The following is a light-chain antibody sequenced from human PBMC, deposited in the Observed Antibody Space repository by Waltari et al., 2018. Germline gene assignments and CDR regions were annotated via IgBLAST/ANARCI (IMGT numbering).Light chain of an antibody. CDR1: QSLVHSDGNTY. CDR2: KVS. J-gene: IGKJ3*01. Sequence: DVAMTQSPVSLPVTLGQPASISCRSSQSLVHSDGNTYLNWFHQRPGQSPRRLIYKVSKRDSGVADRFSGSGSGTDFTLKISRVEVEDVGVYYCMQGTHWPLTFGPGTKVDIK. V-gene: IGKV2-30*02. CDR3: MQGTHWPLT.